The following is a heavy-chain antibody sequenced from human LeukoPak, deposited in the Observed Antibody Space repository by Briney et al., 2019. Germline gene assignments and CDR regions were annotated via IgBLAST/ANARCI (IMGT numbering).Heavy chain of an antibody. CDR2: INEDETER. J-gene: IGHJ4*02. CDR3: ARARTATYNVFADF. CDR1: GFTFSNYW. V-gene: IGHV3-7*01. D-gene: IGHD3-3*01. Sequence: SGGSLRLSCVASGFTFSNYWMSWLRQTPGKGLEWVANINEDETERYYVASVEGRFTVSRDNGKNSLYLQMNGLRAEDSAVFYCARARTATYNVFADFWGQGTLVTVSS.